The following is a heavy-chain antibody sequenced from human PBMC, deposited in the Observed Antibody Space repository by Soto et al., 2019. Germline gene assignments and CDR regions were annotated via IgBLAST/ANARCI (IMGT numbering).Heavy chain of an antibody. CDR2: IIPNSGST. J-gene: IGHJ6*02. CDR1: GGTFSSYA. CDR3: ARVKSATTSYDFWSGYYFHYGMDV. V-gene: IGHV1-2*04. Sequence: ASVKVSCKASGGTFSSYAIGWVRQAPGQGLEWMGGIIPNSGSTNYAQKFQGWVTMTRDTSISTAYMELSRLRSDDTAVYYCARVKSATTSYDFWSGYYFHYGMDVWGQGTTVTVSS. D-gene: IGHD3-3*01.